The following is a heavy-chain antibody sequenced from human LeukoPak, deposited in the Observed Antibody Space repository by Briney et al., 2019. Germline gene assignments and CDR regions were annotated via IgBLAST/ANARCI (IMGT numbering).Heavy chain of an antibody. CDR3: ASDGTPDCGDNLDY. V-gene: IGHV3-30-3*01. CDR2: ISYDGSNK. J-gene: IGHJ4*02. Sequence: GRSLRLSCAASGFTFSSYAMHWVRQAPGKGLEWVAVISYDGSNKYYADSVKGRFTISRDNSKNTLYLQMNSLRAEDTAVYYCASDGTPDCGDNLDYWGQGTLVTVSS. CDR1: GFTFSSYA. D-gene: IGHD4-17*01.